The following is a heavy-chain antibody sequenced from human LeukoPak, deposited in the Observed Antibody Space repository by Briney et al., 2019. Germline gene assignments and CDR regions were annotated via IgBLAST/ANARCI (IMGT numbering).Heavy chain of an antibody. CDR2: INPNSGGT. J-gene: IGHJ6*03. CDR1: GYTFTGYY. CDR3: VRDGHRLYDYYYYYMDV. Sequence: ASVKVSCKASGYTFTGYYMHWVRQAPGQGLEWMGWINPNSGGTNNAQKFQGRVTMTRDTSISTAYMELSRLRSDDTAVYYCVRDGHRLYDYYYYYMDVWGKGTTVTVSS. D-gene: IGHD2-2*02. V-gene: IGHV1-2*02.